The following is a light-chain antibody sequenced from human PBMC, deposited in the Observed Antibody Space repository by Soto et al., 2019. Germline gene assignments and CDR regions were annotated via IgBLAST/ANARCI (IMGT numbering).Light chain of an antibody. CDR3: SLYTTSTTRVV. J-gene: IGLJ2*01. V-gene: IGLV2-18*01. Sequence: QSALTQPPSVSGSPGQSVTISCTGTSSDVGDYNRVSWYQQPPGTAPKLILYEVYSRPSGVPDRFSGSKSGNTASLTISGLPAEDEAIYFCSLYTTSTTRVVFGGGTKLTVL. CDR1: SSDVGDYNR. CDR2: EVY.